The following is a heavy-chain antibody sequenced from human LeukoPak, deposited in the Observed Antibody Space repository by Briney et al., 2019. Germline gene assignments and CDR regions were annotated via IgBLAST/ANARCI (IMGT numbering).Heavy chain of an antibody. Sequence: GGSLRLSCAASGFIFSNAWMSWVRQAPGKGLELVGRIKSKNDGGTIDYAAPVKGRFTISRDDSKKTLYLQMNSLKTEHTAVYYCASPGLGAADVYYYSYKDVWGKGTTVTVSS. J-gene: IGHJ6*03. V-gene: IGHV3-15*01. CDR3: ASPGLGAADVYYYSYKDV. CDR2: IKSKNDGGTI. CDR1: GFIFSNAW. D-gene: IGHD2-15*01.